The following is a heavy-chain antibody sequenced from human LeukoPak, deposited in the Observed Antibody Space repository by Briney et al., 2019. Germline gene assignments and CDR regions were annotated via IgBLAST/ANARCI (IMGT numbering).Heavy chain of an antibody. D-gene: IGHD2-21*02. CDR3: ARGLGVVTAQSEQPKPRYFDL. CDR2: ISGYNGNT. J-gene: IGHJ2*01. Sequence: ASVKVSSKASGYTFISYGISWVRQAPGQGLEWMGWISGYNGNTNYAQNLQGRVTMTTDTSTSTAYMELRSLRSDDTAVYYCARGLGVVTAQSEQPKPRYFDLWGRGTQFTVSS. CDR1: GYTFISYG. V-gene: IGHV1-18*01.